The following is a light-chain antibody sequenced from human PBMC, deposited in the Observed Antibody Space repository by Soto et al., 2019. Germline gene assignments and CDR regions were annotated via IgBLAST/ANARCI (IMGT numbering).Light chain of an antibody. CDR3: AALDDSLNARGV. V-gene: IGLV1-44*01. CDR1: RSNIGSNA. J-gene: IGLJ3*02. CDR2: NDN. Sequence: QSVLTQPPSASGTPGQRVTISCSGSRSNIGSNAVSWYQQLPGTAPKLLIYNDNQRPSGVPDRFSASKSGTSASLAISGLQSEDEADYYCAALDDSLNARGVFGGGTKLTVL.